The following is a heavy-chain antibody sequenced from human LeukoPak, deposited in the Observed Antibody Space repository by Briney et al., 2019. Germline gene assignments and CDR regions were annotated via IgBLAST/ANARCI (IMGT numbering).Heavy chain of an antibody. V-gene: IGHV4-39*01. D-gene: IGHD3-3*01. Sequence: SETLSLTCTVSGGSISSSSYYWGWIRQPPRKGLEWIGSIYYSGSTYYNPSLKSRVTISVDTSKNQFSLKLSSVTAADTAVYYCARTPYYDFWSGYLGYFQHWGQGTLVTVSS. CDR1: GGSISSSSYY. CDR2: IYYSGST. CDR3: ARTPYYDFWSGYLGYFQH. J-gene: IGHJ1*01.